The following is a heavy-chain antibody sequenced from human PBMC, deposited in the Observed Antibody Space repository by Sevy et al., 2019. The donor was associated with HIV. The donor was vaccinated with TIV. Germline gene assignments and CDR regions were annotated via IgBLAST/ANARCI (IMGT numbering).Heavy chain of an antibody. CDR2: IYYSGST. D-gene: IGHD3-3*01. CDR1: GGSISSSSYY. Sequence: SETLSLTCTVSGGSISSSSYYWGWIRQPPGKGLEWIGSIYYSGSTYYDPSLKSRVTISVDTSKNQFSLMLSSVTAADTAVYYCARHPVGDYDFWSGYYKRYNWFDPWGQGTLVTVSS. V-gene: IGHV4-39*01. CDR3: ARHPVGDYDFWSGYYKRYNWFDP. J-gene: IGHJ5*02.